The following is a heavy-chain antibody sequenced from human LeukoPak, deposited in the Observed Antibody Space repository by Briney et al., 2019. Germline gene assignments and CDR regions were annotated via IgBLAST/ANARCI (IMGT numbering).Heavy chain of an antibody. CDR1: GFTFSSYW. CDR3: ARDPTRRFDL. Sequence: SGGSLRLSCATSGFTFSSYWMTWVRQAPGKGLEWVASIVEDGSETYYLDSVKGRFTFSRDNAKNSLYLQMNSLRGEDTAVNYCARDPTRRFDLWGQGTLVTVSS. J-gene: IGHJ4*02. CDR2: IVEDGSET. V-gene: IGHV3-7*01.